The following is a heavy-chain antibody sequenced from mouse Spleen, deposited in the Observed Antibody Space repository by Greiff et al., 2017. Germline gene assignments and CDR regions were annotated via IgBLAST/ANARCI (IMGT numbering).Heavy chain of an antibody. D-gene: IGHD3-2*02. CDR2: INPSSGYT. CDR3: SRSRLDKGFAY. Sequence: VQLQESGAELVKPGASVKLSCKASGYTFTSYWMHWVKQRPGQGLEWIGYINPSSGYTKYNQKFKDKATLNADKSSSTAYMQLSSLTYEDSAVYYCSRSRLDKGFAYWGQGTLVTVSA. V-gene: IGHV1-7*01. J-gene: IGHJ3*01. CDR1: GYTFTSYW.